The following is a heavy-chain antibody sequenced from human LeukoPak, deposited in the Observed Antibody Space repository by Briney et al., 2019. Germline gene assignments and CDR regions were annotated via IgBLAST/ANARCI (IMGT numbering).Heavy chain of an antibody. V-gene: IGHV3-30*04. CDR2: ISYDGSNK. CDR1: GFTFSSYA. Sequence: GGSLRLSCAASGFTFSSYAMHWVRQAPGNGLEWVAVISYDGSNKYYADSVKGRFTISRDNAKNSLYLQMNSLRAEDTAVYYCARVGGSYVYWGQGTLVTVSS. CDR3: ARVGGSYVY. J-gene: IGHJ4*02. D-gene: IGHD1-26*01.